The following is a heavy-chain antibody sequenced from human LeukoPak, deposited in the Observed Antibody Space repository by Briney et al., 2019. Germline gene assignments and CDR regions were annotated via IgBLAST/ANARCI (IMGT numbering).Heavy chain of an antibody. V-gene: IGHV3-20*04. CDR1: GLTFEDYG. CDR3: ARDGTMIVVDHFDY. CDR2: INWNGGST. J-gene: IGHJ4*02. D-gene: IGHD3-22*01. Sequence: RPGGSLRLSCAASGLTFEDYGMGGGREAPGKGLGRVSGINWNGGSTGYADSVKGRFTIYRDNATNSLYLELNSLRAEDTALYYCARDGTMIVVDHFDYLGQGTLVTVSS.